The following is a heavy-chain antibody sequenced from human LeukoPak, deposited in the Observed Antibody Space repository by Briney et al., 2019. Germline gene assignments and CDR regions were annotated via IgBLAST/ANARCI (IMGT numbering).Heavy chain of an antibody. Sequence: GGSLRLSCAASGFTFSSSAMHWVRQAPGKGLEWVAVISYDGSNKYYADSVKGRFTISRDNSKNTLYLQMNSLRAEDTAVYYCARDRGYCSSTSCLNWFDPWGQGTLVPVSS. CDR3: ARDRGYCSSTSCLNWFDP. V-gene: IGHV3-30-3*01. CDR2: ISYDGSNK. J-gene: IGHJ5*02. CDR1: GFTFSSSA. D-gene: IGHD2-2*01.